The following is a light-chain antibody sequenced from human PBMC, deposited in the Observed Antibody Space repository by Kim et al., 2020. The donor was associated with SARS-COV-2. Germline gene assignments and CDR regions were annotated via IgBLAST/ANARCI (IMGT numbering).Light chain of an antibody. CDR2: KAS. CDR1: QSISSY. CDR3: QQYSIYPWT. V-gene: IGKV1-5*03. Sequence: DIQMSQSPSTLSASVGDRVTITCRASQSISSYLAWYQQKPGKAPNLLIYKASNLESGVPSRFSGSRSGTEFTLTISSLQPGDFATYYCQQYSIYPWTFGQGTKVDIK. J-gene: IGKJ1*01.